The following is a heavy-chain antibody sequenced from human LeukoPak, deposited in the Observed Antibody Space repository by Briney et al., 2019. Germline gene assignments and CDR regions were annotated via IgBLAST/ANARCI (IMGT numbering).Heavy chain of an antibody. J-gene: IGHJ4*02. CDR2: TSQYGDNK. D-gene: IGHD3-10*01. Sequence: PEKSLRLSCAASGFNFTSYTMHWVRQAPGEGLEWVAATSQYGDNKYYADSVKGRFTISRDNSKNTLYLQMNSLRPEDTAVYFCARKSLWFKYYDYWGQGMLVTVSS. CDR3: ARKSLWFKYYDY. V-gene: IGHV3-30*04. CDR1: GFNFTSYT.